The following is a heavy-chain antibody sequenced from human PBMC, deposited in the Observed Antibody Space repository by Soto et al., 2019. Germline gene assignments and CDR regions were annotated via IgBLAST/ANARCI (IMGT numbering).Heavy chain of an antibody. V-gene: IGHV4-31*03. D-gene: IGHD5-18*01. CDR2: IYYSGST. CDR1: GGSISSGGYY. Sequence: QVQLQESGPGLVKPSQTLSLTCTVSGGSISSGGYYWSWIRQHPGQGLEWIGYIYYSGSTYYNPSLKSRVTISVDTSKNQFSLKMSSVTAADTAVYYCARSGYSYGPDPLLYWGQGTLVTVSS. CDR3: ARSGYSYGPDPLLY. J-gene: IGHJ4*02.